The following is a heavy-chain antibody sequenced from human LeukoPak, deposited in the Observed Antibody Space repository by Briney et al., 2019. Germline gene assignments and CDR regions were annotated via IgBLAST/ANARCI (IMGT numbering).Heavy chain of an antibody. D-gene: IGHD2-15*01. V-gene: IGHV1-69*13. CDR3: ARDSPAQYCSGGSCYYHDY. CDR1: GGTFSSYA. Sequence: ASVKVSCKASGGTFSSYAISWVRQAPGQGLEWMGGIIPIFGTANYAQKFQGRVTITADESTSTAYMELSSLRSEDTAVYYCARDSPAQYCSGGSCYYHDYWGQGTLVTVSS. CDR2: IIPIFGTA. J-gene: IGHJ4*02.